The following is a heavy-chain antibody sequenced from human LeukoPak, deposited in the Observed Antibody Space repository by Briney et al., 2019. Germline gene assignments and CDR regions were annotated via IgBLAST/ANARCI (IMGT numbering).Heavy chain of an antibody. V-gene: IGHV1-69*13. D-gene: IGHD2-2*02. Sequence: GASVKVSCKASGGTFNNYGINWVRQAPGQGLEWMGGFVPIFGIVNYAQQFQGRVTITADESTNTAYMELSSLRSEDTAVYYCAKETGGGDIVVVPTAIMGGDAFDIWGQGTMVTVSS. CDR3: AKETGGGDIVVVPTAIMGGDAFDI. CDR2: FVPIFGIV. J-gene: IGHJ3*02. CDR1: GGTFNNYG.